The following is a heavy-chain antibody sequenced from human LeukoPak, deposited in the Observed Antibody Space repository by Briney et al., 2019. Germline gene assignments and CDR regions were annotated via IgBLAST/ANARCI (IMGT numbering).Heavy chain of an antibody. Sequence: SETLSLTCTVSGGSISSCYWSWIRQPPGKGLEWIGYIYYSGSTNYNPSLKSRVTISVDTSKNQFSLKLSSVTAADTAVYYCARGYCSGGSCYSGWFDPWGQGTLVTVSS. V-gene: IGHV4-59*01. CDR3: ARGYCSGGSCYSGWFDP. CDR2: IYYSGST. CDR1: GGSISSCY. J-gene: IGHJ5*02. D-gene: IGHD2-15*01.